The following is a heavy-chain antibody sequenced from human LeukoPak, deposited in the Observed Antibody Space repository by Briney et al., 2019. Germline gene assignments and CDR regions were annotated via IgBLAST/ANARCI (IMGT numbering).Heavy chain of an antibody. V-gene: IGHV1-18*01. CDR3: ARQQLEWATIRNVGYYQYYYMDV. J-gene: IGHJ6*03. D-gene: IGHD1-1*01. CDR2: ISAYNGAT. Sequence: ASVKVSCKASGYTFTSYGISWVRQAPGQGLEWMGWISAYNGATNHAHKFQGRVTIPTTTAYMELRSLRSDDTAVYCCARQQLEWATIRNVGYYQYYYMDVWGKGTTVTVPS. CDR1: GYTFTSYG.